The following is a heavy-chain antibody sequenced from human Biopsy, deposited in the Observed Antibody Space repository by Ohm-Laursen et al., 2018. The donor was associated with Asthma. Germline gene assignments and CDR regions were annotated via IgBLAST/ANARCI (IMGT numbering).Heavy chain of an antibody. D-gene: IGHD3-3*01. CDR1: GGSMTPTSHY. J-gene: IGHJ6*02. CDR3: ARRITIFGVVQKDHGMDA. CDR2: ISYGGKT. V-gene: IGHV4-39*01. Sequence: TLSLTCTVSGGSMTPTSHYWDWIRQAPGKGLEWIGYISYGGKTSSNPSLKNRVTISRDTSKNQFSLRLTSVTAADTAVYFCARRITIFGVVQKDHGMDAWGQGTTVIVSS.